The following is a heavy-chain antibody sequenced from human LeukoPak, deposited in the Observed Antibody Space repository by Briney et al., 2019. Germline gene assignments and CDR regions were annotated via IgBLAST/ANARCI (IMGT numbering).Heavy chain of an antibody. Sequence: GGSLRLSCAASGFTFSNYEMNWVRQAPGKGLEWVSYISSSGTIYYADSVKGRFTISRDNAKYSLYLQMNSLRAEDTAVYYCARDSVSDTSGYLFDYWGQGILVTVSS. CDR1: GFTFSNYE. V-gene: IGHV3-48*03. D-gene: IGHD3-22*01. CDR2: ISSSGTI. CDR3: ARDSVSDTSGYLFDY. J-gene: IGHJ4*02.